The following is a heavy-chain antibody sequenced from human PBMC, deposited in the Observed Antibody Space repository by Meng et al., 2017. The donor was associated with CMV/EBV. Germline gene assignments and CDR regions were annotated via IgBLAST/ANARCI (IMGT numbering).Heavy chain of an antibody. J-gene: IGHJ6*02. V-gene: IGHV4-39*01. D-gene: IGHD2-2*02. CDR3: ARGDCSSTSCYTNYYYYGMDV. Sequence: LRLSCTVSGGSISSSSYYWGWLRQPPGKGLEWIGCIYYSGSTYYNPSLKSRVTISVDTSKNQFSLKLSSVTAADTAVYYCARGDCSSTSCYTNYYYYGMDVWDQGTTVTVSS. CDR1: GGSISSSSYY. CDR2: IYYSGST.